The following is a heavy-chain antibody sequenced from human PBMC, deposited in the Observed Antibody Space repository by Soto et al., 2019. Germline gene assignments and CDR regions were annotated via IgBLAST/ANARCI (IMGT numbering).Heavy chain of an antibody. V-gene: IGHV5-51*01. J-gene: IGHJ6*02. CDR2: IYPGDSDT. Sequence: PGESLKISCKGSGYSFTSYWIGWVRQMPGKGLEWMGIIYPGDSDTRYSPSFQGQVTISADKSISTDYLQWSSLKASDTAMYYYARHYYYDSSGYYYGMDVWGQGTTVTVS. D-gene: IGHD3-22*01. CDR1: GYSFTSYW. CDR3: ARHYYYDSSGYYYGMDV.